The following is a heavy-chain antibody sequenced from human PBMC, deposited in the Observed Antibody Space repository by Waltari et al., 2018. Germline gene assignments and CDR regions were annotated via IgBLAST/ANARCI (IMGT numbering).Heavy chain of an antibody. V-gene: IGHV1-69*19. Sequence: QVQLVQSGAEVKKPGSSVKVSCKASGGTFSSYAISWVRQAPGQGLEWMGGIIPIFGTANYAQKFQGRVTMTADESTSTAYMELSSLRSEDTAVYYCARDRGSSSSYYYYYGMDVWGQGTTVTVSS. CDR2: IIPIFGTA. CDR3: ARDRGSSSSYYYYYGMDV. J-gene: IGHJ6*02. CDR1: GGTFSSYA. D-gene: IGHD6-6*01.